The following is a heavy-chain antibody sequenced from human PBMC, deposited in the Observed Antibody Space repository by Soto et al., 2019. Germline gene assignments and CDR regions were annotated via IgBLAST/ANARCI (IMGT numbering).Heavy chain of an antibody. J-gene: IGHJ4*02. Sequence: PGGSLRLSCAASGFTFSNHGIQWVRQAPGKGLEWVATIWYDGSNKYYADSVKGRFTISRDNSKNTLYLQMNSLRAEDTAVYYCAKEGIAAAGTRIYFDYWGQGTLVTVSS. D-gene: IGHD6-13*01. CDR2: IWYDGSNK. CDR3: AKEGIAAAGTRIYFDY. V-gene: IGHV3-33*06. CDR1: GFTFSNHG.